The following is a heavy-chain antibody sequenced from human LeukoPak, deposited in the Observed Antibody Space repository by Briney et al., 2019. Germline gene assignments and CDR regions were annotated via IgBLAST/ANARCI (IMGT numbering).Heavy chain of an antibody. Sequence: GESLKISCKGSGYIFTNYWIGWVRQMPGKGLEWMGIIYPGDSDTRYSPSFQGQVTISADKSISTAYLQWSSLKASDTAMHYCVRMVLPPGMRGGQRYFDFWGQGTLVTVSS. CDR2: IYPGDSDT. J-gene: IGHJ4*02. V-gene: IGHV5-51*01. D-gene: IGHD3-10*01. CDR1: GYIFTNYW. CDR3: VRMVLPPGMRGGQRYFDF.